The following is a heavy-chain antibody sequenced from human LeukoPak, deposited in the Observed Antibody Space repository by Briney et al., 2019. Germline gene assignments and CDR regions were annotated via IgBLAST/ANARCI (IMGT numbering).Heavy chain of an antibody. V-gene: IGHV3-33*01. CDR2: IWYDGSVK. CDR3: ARRARLYFYMDV. CDR1: GFTFSDYG. Sequence: PRGSLRLSCAASGFTFSDYGMHWVRQAPGKGLDWVANIWYDGSVKYYADSVKGRFTISRDNSKNTVSLQMDSLRVEDTAVYYCARRARLYFYMDVWGKGTTLTLSS. D-gene: IGHD3-9*01. J-gene: IGHJ6*04.